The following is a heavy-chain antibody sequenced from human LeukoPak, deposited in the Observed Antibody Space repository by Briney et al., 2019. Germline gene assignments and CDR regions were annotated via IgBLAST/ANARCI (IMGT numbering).Heavy chain of an antibody. V-gene: IGHV1-69*13. D-gene: IGHD3-22*01. CDR2: IIPIFGTA. CDR3: ARGAPFPNYYDSRGYYPQGFDY. CDR1: GGTFSSYA. J-gene: IGHJ4*02. Sequence: ASVKVSCKASGGTFSSYAISWVRQAPGQGLEWMGGIIPIFGTANHAQKFQGRVTITADESTSTAYMELSSLRSEDTAVYYCARGAPFPNYYDSRGYYPQGFDYGGQGTLVTVSS.